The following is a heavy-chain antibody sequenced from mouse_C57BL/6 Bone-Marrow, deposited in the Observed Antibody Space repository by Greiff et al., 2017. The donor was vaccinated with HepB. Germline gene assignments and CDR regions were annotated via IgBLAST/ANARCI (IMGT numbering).Heavy chain of an antibody. Sequence: VQLQQSGAELVKPGASVKISCKASGYAFSSYWMNWVKQRPGKGLEWIGQIYPGDGDTNYNGKFKGKATLTADKSSSTAYMQLSSLTSEDSAVYFCARWGRWLYYFDYWGQGTTLTVSS. CDR1: GYAFSSYW. CDR3: ARWGRWLYYFDY. V-gene: IGHV1-80*01. J-gene: IGHJ2*01. CDR2: IYPGDGDT. D-gene: IGHD2-3*01.